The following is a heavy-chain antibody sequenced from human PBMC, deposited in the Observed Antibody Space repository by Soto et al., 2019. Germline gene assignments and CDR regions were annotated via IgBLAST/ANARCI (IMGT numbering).Heavy chain of an antibody. Sequence: QVQLVQSGAEVKKPGASVKVSCKASGYTFTNNAMHWVRQAPGQRLEWMGWINAGNGNTKYSQQFQGRVTITRDTSASTAYMELSSLRSEDTAVYYCARSSGYYYLEYWGQGTLVTVSS. V-gene: IGHV1-3*01. J-gene: IGHJ4*02. CDR3: ARSSGYYYLEY. CDR1: GYTFTNNA. CDR2: INAGNGNT. D-gene: IGHD3-22*01.